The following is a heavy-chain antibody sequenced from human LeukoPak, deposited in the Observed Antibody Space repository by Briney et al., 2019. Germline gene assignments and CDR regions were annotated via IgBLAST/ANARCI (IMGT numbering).Heavy chain of an antibody. D-gene: IGHD3-3*01. CDR3: ARGDPVWSGSLDY. Sequence: SETLSLTCTVSGGSISSHFWNWIRQPAGKGLEWIGRMYSSGSTDYNPSLKSRVTMSVDTSKNQLSLKLSSVTAADTAVYYCARGDPVWSGSLDYWGQGILVTVSS. V-gene: IGHV4-4*07. CDR2: MYSSGST. J-gene: IGHJ4*02. CDR1: GGSISSHF.